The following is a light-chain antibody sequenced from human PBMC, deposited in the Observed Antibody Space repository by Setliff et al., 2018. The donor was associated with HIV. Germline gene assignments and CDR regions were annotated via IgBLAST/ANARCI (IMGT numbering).Light chain of an antibody. CDR2: VNI. J-gene: IGLJ1*01. CDR1: SSNIGAGYD. CDR3: QSYDSSLSGSYV. V-gene: IGLV1-40*01. Sequence: QSALTQPPSVSGAPGQRVTISCTGSSSNIGAGYDVHWYQQLPGTAPKLLIYVNINRPSGVPDRFSGSKSGTSASLAITGLQAEDEADYYCQSYDSSLSGSYVFGTGTKSPS.